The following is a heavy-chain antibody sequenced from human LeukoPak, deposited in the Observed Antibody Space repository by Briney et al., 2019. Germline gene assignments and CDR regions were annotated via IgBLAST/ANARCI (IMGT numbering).Heavy chain of an antibody. Sequence: SVKVSCKASGGTFSSYAISWVRQAPGQGLEWMGGIIPIFGTANYAQKFQGRVTITTDESTSTAYMELSSLRSEGTAVYYCARGQHYYDSSGYPYYYYYMDVWGKGTTVTVSS. J-gene: IGHJ6*03. D-gene: IGHD3-22*01. V-gene: IGHV1-69*05. CDR1: GGTFSSYA. CDR3: ARGQHYYDSSGYPYYYYYMDV. CDR2: IIPIFGTA.